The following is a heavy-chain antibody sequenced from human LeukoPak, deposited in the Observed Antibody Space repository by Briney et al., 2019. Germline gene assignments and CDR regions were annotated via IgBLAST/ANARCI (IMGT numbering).Heavy chain of an antibody. CDR3: AREELQNIYYYYGMDV. CDR2: ISAYNGNT. D-gene: IGHD3-10*01. CDR1: GYTFTSYG. J-gene: IGHJ6*02. Sequence: GASVKVSCKASGYTFTSYGISWVRQAPGQGLEWTGWISAYNGNTNYAQKLQGRVTMTTDTSTSTANMELRSLRSDDTAVYYCAREELQNIYYYYGMDVWGQGTTVTVSS. V-gene: IGHV1-18*01.